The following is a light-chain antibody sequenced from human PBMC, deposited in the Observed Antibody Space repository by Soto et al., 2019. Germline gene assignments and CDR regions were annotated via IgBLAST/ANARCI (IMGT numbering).Light chain of an antibody. J-gene: IGKJ1*01. CDR1: QSLRHSNGYNY. Sequence: DIVMTQSPLSLPVTPGESASISCRSSQSLRHSNGYNYLDWYLQKPGQSPQLLIYLSCIRAPGVPDRFSGSGSGTYLTLKIRRVEAEDVGVYFCIQALQTSWTFGQGKTVEIK. CDR3: IQALQTSWT. V-gene: IGKV2-28*01. CDR2: LSC.